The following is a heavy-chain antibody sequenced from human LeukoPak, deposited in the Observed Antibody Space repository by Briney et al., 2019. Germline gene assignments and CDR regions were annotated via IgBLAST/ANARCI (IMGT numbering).Heavy chain of an antibody. D-gene: IGHD2-2*01. Sequence: GASVKVSCKASGYTFTSYGISWVRQAPGQGLEWMGWISAYNGNTNYAQKLQGRVTMTTDTSTSTAYMELRSLRSDDTAVYYCASGDIVVVPAAMNCYYGMDVWGQGTTVTVSS. V-gene: IGHV1-18*01. J-gene: IGHJ6*02. CDR2: ISAYNGNT. CDR3: ASGDIVVVPAAMNCYYGMDV. CDR1: GYTFTSYG.